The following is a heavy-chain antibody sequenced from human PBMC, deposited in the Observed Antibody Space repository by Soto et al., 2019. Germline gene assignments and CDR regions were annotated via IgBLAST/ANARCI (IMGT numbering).Heavy chain of an antibody. J-gene: IGHJ4*02. CDR1: GFTVSSNY. CDR2: IYSGGSA. D-gene: IGHD5-18*01. Sequence: EVQLVESGGGLVQSGGSQRLSCAASGFTVSSNYVSWVRQAPGKGLEWVSVIYSGGSAYYADSVKGRFTISRDNSKNTLYLQMNSLRAEDTAVYYCARHGYSYGGGYFDYWGQGTLVTVSS. CDR3: ARHGYSYGGGYFDY. V-gene: IGHV3-66*04.